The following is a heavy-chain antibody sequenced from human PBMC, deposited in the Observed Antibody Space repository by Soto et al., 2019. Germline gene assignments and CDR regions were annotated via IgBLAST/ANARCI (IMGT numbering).Heavy chain of an antibody. V-gene: IGHV1-69*06. D-gene: IGHD3-10*01. J-gene: IGHJ6*02. CDR1: GGTFSSYA. Sequence: QVQLVQSGAEVKKPGSSVKVSCKASGGTFSSYAISWVRQAPGQGLEWMGGIIPIFGTATYAQKFQGRVTITADKSTSTAYMELSSLRSEDTAVYYCARSVRGVRGVHYYYYGMDVWGQGTTVTVAS. CDR2: IIPIFGTA. CDR3: ARSVRGVRGVHYYYYGMDV.